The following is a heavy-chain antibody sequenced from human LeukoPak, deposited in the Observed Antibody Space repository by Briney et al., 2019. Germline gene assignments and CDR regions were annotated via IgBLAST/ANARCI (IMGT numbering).Heavy chain of an antibody. CDR3: ARENLSGGSGRRDAFDI. CDR2: IYTSGST. V-gene: IGHV4-4*07. J-gene: IGHJ3*02. Sequence: TSETLSLTCTVSGGSISSYYWSWIRQPAGKGLEWIGRIYTSGSTNYNPSLKSRVTISVDTSKNQFSLKLSSVTAADTAVYYCARENLSGGSGRRDAFDIWGQGTMVTVFS. CDR1: GGSISSYY. D-gene: IGHD3-10*01.